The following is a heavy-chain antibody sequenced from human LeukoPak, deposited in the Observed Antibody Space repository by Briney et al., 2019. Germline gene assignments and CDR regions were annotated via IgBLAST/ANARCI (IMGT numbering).Heavy chain of an antibody. V-gene: IGHV3-21*01. CDR1: GFTFSSYS. CDR2: ISSSSYI. Sequence: PGGSLRLSCAASGFTFSSYSMNWDRQAPGKGLEWVSSISSSSYIYYADSVKGRFTISRDNAKNSLYLQMNSLRAEDTAVYYCARRLELELRGDYWGQGTLVTVSS. CDR3: ARRLELELRGDY. J-gene: IGHJ4*02. D-gene: IGHD1-7*01.